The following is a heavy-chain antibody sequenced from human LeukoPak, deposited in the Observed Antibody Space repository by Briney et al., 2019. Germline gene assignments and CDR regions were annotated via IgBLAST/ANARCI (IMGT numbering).Heavy chain of an antibody. CDR3: ASGLLRYFDWFSI. D-gene: IGHD3-9*01. J-gene: IGHJ4*02. V-gene: IGHV5-51*01. CDR1: GYSFTSYW. Sequence: GESLQISCKGSGYSFTSYWIGWVRQLPGKGLEWMGIIYPGDSDTRYSPSFQGQVTISADMSISTAYMELSRLRSDDTAVYYCASGLLRYFDWFSIWGQGTLVTVSS. CDR2: IYPGDSDT.